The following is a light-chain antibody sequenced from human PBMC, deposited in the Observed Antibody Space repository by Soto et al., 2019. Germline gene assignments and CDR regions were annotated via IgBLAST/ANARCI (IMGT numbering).Light chain of an antibody. V-gene: IGLV2-14*01. CDR3: SSYTSSSTPLYV. Sequence: HSVLTQPASVSGSPGQSISTFCTGTSSDVGGYNYVSWYQQHQGKAPKLMIYDVSNRPSGVSNRFSGSKSGNTASLTISGLQAEDEADYYCSSYTSSSTPLYVFGTG. J-gene: IGLJ1*01. CDR2: DVS. CDR1: SSDVGGYNY.